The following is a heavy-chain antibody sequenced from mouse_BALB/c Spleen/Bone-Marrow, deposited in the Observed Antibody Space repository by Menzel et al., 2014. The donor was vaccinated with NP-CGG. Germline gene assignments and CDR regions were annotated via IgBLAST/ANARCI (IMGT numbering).Heavy chain of an antibody. J-gene: IGHJ4*01. CDR3: TLLSPMDY. CDR2: IYPSDSYT. D-gene: IGHD2-1*01. Sequence: VQLKQSGAELVRPGASVKLSCKASGYTFTSYWINWVKQRPGQGLEWIGNIYPSDSYTNYNQKFKDKATLTVDKSSSTAYMQLSSPTSEDSAVYYCTLLSPMDYWGQGTSVTVSS. CDR1: GYTFTSYW. V-gene: IGHV1-69*02.